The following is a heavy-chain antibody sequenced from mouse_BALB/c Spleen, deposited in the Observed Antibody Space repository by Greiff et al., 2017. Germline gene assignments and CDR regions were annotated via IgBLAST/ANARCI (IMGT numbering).Heavy chain of an antibody. CDR1: GFTFSSFG. CDR2: ISSGSSTI. V-gene: IGHV5-17*02. Sequence: DVKLVESGGGLVQPGGSRKLSCAASGFTFSSFGMHWVRQAPEKGLEWVAYISSGSSTIYYADTVKGRFTISRDNPKNTLFLQMTSLRSEDTAMYYCARCDYGSGYWGQGTTLTVSS. J-gene: IGHJ2*01. CDR3: ARCDYGSGY. D-gene: IGHD1-1*01.